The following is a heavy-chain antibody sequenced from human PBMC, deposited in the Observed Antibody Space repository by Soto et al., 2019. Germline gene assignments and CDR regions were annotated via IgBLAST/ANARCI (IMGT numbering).Heavy chain of an antibody. CDR3: AHRVLRTVFGLVTTTAIYFDF. CDR2: IYWDDDK. V-gene: IGHV2-5*02. D-gene: IGHD3-3*01. CDR1: GFSLTTSGVG. Sequence: QITLNESGPTVVSPTETLTLTCRFSGFSLTTSGVGVGWIRQSPGKAPEWLALIYWDDDKRHSASLKSRLTITKHTSKNQLVLTVSDLDPTDTATYYCAHRVLRTVFGLVTTTAIYFDFWGQGTPVAVSS. J-gene: IGHJ4*02.